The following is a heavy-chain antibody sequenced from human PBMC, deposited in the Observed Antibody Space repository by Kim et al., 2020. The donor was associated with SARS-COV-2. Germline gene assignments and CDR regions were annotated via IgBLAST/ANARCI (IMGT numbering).Heavy chain of an antibody. CDR3: VKDPFDVTGREGAAY. D-gene: IGHD7-27*01. V-gene: IGHV3-23*01. CDR2: IRDHDAAP. Sequence: GGSLGLSCRASAFSISYYSINWVRRTPEKGLEWVSAIRDHDAAPYYAEAVRGRFSISRDPSTNTVTLQLDSLRAEDTALYYCVKDPFDVTGREGAAYWGQGTLVTVSS. J-gene: IGHJ4*02. CDR1: AFSISYYS.